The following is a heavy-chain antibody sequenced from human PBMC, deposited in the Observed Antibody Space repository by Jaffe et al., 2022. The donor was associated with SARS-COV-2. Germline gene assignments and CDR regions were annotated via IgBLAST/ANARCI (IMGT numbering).Heavy chain of an antibody. CDR2: ISPDETAT. V-gene: IGHV3-74*01. CDR3: ARGRGNGIGDY. Sequence: EVQLVESGGGLVQPGGSLRLSCAASGFTFSSYWMHWVRQAPGKGLVWVSRISPDETATTYADSVKGRFTISRDNAKNTLYLQVSSLRAEDTAVYYCARGRGNGIGDYWGQGALVTVSS. J-gene: IGHJ4*02. CDR1: GFTFSSYW.